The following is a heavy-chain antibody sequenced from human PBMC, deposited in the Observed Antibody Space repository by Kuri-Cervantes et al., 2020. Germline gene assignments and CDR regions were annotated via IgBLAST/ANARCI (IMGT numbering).Heavy chain of an antibody. CDR3: ATLYTYGLPDYLDP. CDR2: INPKSGDT. V-gene: IGHV1-2*02. CDR1: GYTFTDFY. J-gene: IGHJ5*02. D-gene: IGHD5-18*01. Sequence: ASVKVSCKASGYTFTDFYLHWVRQAPGHGLEWMGWINPKSGDTKYAQNFQGRVTMTRDTSISTAYMTVGRLRSDDTAVYYCATLYTYGLPDYLDPWGQGTLVTVSS.